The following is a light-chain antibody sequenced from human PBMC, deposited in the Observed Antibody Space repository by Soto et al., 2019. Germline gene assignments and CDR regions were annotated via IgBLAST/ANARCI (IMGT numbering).Light chain of an antibody. CDR2: DAS. CDR3: QQRSKWPLT. Sequence: EIVLTQSPATLSLSPGERATLSCRASQSVGSNLAWYQQKPGQAPRLLIYDASKRATGIPARFSGRGSGTDFTLTVSSLESEDFAVYYCQQRSKWPLTFGGGTKVEIK. CDR1: QSVGSN. V-gene: IGKV3-11*01. J-gene: IGKJ4*01.